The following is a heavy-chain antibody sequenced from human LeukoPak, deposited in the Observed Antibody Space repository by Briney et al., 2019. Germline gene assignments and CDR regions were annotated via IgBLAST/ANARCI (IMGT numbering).Heavy chain of an antibody. Sequence: SETLSVTCAMYSGSFSDHYWAWIREWPGERLWWVGEINSSGSTNGDSSLKSRVTMSVDTFKDQFSLKLTSITAEDTAVYYCARRVTIHYYIDVWGAGTPVTVSS. CDR2: INSSGST. CDR3: ARRVTIHYYIDV. CDR1: SGSFSDHY. J-gene: IGHJ6*03. D-gene: IGHD4-11*01. V-gene: IGHV4-34*01.